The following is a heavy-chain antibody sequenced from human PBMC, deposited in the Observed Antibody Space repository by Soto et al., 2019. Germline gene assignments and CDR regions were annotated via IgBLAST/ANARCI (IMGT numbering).Heavy chain of an antibody. D-gene: IGHD3-10*01. Sequence: PSETLSLTCTVSGGSINSYCWGWIRQPPGKGLEWIGYIYYSGSTNYNPSLKSRVTISVDTSKNQFSLKLSSVTAADTAVYYCARENYGSGSLHNWFDPWGQGTRVTVSS. CDR3: ARENYGSGSLHNWFDP. V-gene: IGHV4-59*01. J-gene: IGHJ5*02. CDR1: GGSINSYC. CDR2: IYYSGST.